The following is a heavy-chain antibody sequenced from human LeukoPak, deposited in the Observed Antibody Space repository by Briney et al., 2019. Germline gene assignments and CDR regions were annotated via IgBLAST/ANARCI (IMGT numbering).Heavy chain of an antibody. J-gene: IGHJ3*02. Sequence: GGSLRLSCAASGFTFDDYAMHWVRQAPGKGLEWVSGISWNSGSIDYADSVKGRFTISRDNAKNSLYLQMNSLRAEDTALYYCAKSGQQLVLDAFDIWGQGTMVTVSS. CDR1: GFTFDDYA. CDR2: ISWNSGSI. V-gene: IGHV3-9*01. CDR3: AKSGQQLVLDAFDI. D-gene: IGHD6-13*01.